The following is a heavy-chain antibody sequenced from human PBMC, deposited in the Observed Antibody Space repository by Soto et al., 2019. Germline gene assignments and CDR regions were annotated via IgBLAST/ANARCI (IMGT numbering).Heavy chain of an antibody. V-gene: IGHV1-3*01. CDR1: GYTFTSYA. CDR2: INAGNGNT. J-gene: IGHJ4*02. Sequence: QVQLVQSGAEVKKPGASVKVSCKASGYTFTSYAMHWVRQAPGQRLEGMGWINAGNGNTKYSQKFQGRVPITRHTSASTAYMELSSRRSEDTAVYYCARGRQGTHPRLNYWGQGTLVTVSS. D-gene: IGHD3-10*01. CDR3: ARGRQGTHPRLNY.